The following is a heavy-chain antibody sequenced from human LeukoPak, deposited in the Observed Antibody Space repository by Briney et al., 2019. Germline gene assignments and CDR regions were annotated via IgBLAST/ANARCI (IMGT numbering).Heavy chain of an antibody. CDR1: GFTFSSYW. J-gene: IGHJ4*02. V-gene: IGHV3-74*01. CDR2: INSDGSST. Sequence: PGGSLRLSCAASGFTFSSYWMHWVRQAPGKGLVWVSRINSDGSSTSYADSVKGRFTISRDNAKNTLYLQMNSLRADDTAVYYCATYGEHEEVDYWGQGTLVTVSS. CDR3: ATYGEHEEVDY. D-gene: IGHD4-17*01.